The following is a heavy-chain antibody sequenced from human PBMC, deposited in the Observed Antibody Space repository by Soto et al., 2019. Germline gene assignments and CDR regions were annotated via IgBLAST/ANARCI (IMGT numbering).Heavy chain of an antibody. CDR1: GFIFSNHG. V-gene: IGHV3-33*05. J-gene: IGHJ4*02. CDR2: ISRDGSKQ. Sequence: PGGSLRLSCAASGFIFSNHGMHWVRQAPGKGLEWVALISRDGSKQFYTDYAAPVKGRFTISRDDSKDTLYLQMNSLKTEDTAIYYCTTDWTQVSNYWGQGTLVTVSS. D-gene: IGHD2-8*01. CDR3: TTDWTQVSNY.